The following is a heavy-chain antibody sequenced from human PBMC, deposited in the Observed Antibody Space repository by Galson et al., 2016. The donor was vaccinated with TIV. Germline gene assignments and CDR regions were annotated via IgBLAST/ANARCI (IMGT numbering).Heavy chain of an antibody. CDR1: GFRFYEFE. Sequence: SLRLSCAATGFRFYEFEMSWVRQAPGKGLEWVSAISAGATNKYYADSVKGRFTVSRDNSDNTLSLHMDRLKVEDTAMYYCAKDRGSYEAFDYWGQGVLVTVSS. J-gene: IGHJ4*02. CDR2: ISAGATNK. CDR3: AKDRGSYEAFDY. D-gene: IGHD5-12*01. V-gene: IGHV3-23*01.